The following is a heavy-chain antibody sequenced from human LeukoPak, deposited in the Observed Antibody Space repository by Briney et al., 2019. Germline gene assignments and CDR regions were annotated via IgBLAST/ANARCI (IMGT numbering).Heavy chain of an antibody. CDR3: ARDPDTAMVYYYYGMDV. V-gene: IGHV3-30-3*01. D-gene: IGHD5-18*01. J-gene: IGHJ6*02. CDR2: ISYDGSNK. CDR1: GFTFSSYA. Sequence: GGSLRLSCAASGFTFSSYAMHWVRQAPGKGLEWVAVISYDGSNKYYADSVKGRFTISRDNSKNTLYLQMNSLRAEDTAVYYCARDPDTAMVYYYYGMDVWGQGTTVTVSS.